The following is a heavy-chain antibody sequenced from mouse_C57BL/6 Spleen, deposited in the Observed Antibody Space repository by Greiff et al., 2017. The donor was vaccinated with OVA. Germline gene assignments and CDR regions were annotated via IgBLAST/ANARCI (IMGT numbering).Heavy chain of an antibody. CDR2: IDPEDGDT. CDR3: TTATVVATGWYFDV. CDR1: GFNIKDYY. D-gene: IGHD1-1*01. V-gene: IGHV14-1*01. J-gene: IGHJ1*03. Sequence: VQLQQSGAELVRPGASVKLSCTASGFNIKDYYMHWVKQRPEQGLEWIGRIDPEDGDTEYAPKFQGKATMTADTSSNTAYLQLSSLTSEETAVXYCTTATVVATGWYFDVWGTGTTVTVSS.